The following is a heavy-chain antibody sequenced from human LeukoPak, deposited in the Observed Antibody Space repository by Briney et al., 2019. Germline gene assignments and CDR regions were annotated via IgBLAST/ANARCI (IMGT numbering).Heavy chain of an antibody. CDR1: GGSLSSGGYY. V-gene: IGHV4-61*09. D-gene: IGHD5-24*01. J-gene: IGHJ5*02. CDR2: IYTSGST. CDR3: ARHGPPPGSWFDP. Sequence: SQTLSLTCTVSGGSLSSGGYYWSWIRQHPGKGLEWIGYIYTSGSTNYNPSLQSRLTISVDTSKNQFSLKLSSVTAADTAVYYCARHGPPPGSWFDPWGQGTLVTVSS.